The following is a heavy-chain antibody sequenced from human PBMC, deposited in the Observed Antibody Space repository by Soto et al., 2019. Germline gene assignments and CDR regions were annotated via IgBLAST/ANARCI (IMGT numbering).Heavy chain of an antibody. CDR3: VRDLRSRINETTEYYYYGLDV. Sequence: QVQLRESGPGLVKSSETLSLTCTVTGASVRSGSYFWTWIRQPPGRGLEWIGNVLYSGASNYNPSLRSRVTLAVDTSEEQFSLTLTTVTAADTAVYYYVRDLRSRINETTEYYYYGLDVWGQGATVTVSS. CDR2: VLYSGAS. CDR1: GASVRSGSYF. D-gene: IGHD3-10*01. V-gene: IGHV4-61*01. J-gene: IGHJ6*02.